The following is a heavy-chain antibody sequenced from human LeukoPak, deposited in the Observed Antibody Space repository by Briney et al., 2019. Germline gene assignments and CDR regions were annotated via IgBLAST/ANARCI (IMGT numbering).Heavy chain of an antibody. Sequence: SETLSLTCTVSGASISSYYWSWIRQPAGKGLEWIGLIFTSGSTNYNPSLKSRVTMSVATSKNHFSLKLSSVPAADTAVYYCAGFGSGSHYYYYYYMDVWGKGTTVTVSS. CDR2: IFTSGST. D-gene: IGHD3-10*01. CDR3: AGFGSGSHYYYYYYMDV. V-gene: IGHV4-4*07. CDR1: GASISSYY. J-gene: IGHJ6*03.